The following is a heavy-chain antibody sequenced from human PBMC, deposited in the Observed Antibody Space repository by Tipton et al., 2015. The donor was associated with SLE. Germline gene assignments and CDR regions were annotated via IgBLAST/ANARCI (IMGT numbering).Heavy chain of an antibody. J-gene: IGHJ4*02. D-gene: IGHD6-19*01. CDR2: INPSGSN. V-gene: IGHV4-4*07. CDR3: AGTPWLVRFEY. CDR1: GGSINSRY. Sequence: TLSLTCTVSGGSINSRYWTWIRQPAGKGLEWIGHINPSGSNNYNPSLRSRVAMSVDTSKNHFSLRLSSVTAADTAVYYCAGTPWLVRFEYWGQGTLVNVSP.